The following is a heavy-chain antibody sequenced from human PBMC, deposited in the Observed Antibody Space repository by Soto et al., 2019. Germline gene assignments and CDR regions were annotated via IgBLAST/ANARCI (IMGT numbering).Heavy chain of an antibody. V-gene: IGHV2-70*01. D-gene: IGHD1-26*01. CDR1: GFSLSTSGMC. J-gene: IGHJ5*02. CDR2: IDWDDDK. Sequence: SGRKPVNHTKTLRQSCRISGFSLSTSGMCVSWIRQPPGKALELLALIDWDDDKYYSTSLKTRLTISKDTSKNQVVLTMTNMDPVDTASYYCARIRISGSYCNGFDPWGQGPLGTVPQ. CDR3: ARIRISGSYCNGFDP.